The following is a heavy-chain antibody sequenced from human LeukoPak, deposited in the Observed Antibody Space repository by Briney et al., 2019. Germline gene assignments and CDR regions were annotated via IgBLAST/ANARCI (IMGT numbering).Heavy chain of an antibody. CDR2: IYYSGST. J-gene: IGHJ5*02. CDR3: ARGGLLWFGDKFDP. Sequence: SETLSLTCTVSGGSISSYYWSWIRQPPGKRLEWIGYIYYSGSTNYNPSLKSRVTISVDTSKNQFSLKLSSVTAADTAVYYCARGGLLWFGDKFDPWGQGTLVTVSS. V-gene: IGHV4-59*01. CDR1: GGSISSYY. D-gene: IGHD3-10*01.